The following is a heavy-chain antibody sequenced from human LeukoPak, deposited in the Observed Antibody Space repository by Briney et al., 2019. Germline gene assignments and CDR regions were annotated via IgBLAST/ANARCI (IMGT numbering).Heavy chain of an antibody. V-gene: IGHV3-23*01. D-gene: IGHD3-9*01. CDR1: GFTFSGYA. CDR3: ARDHDNFFDY. CDR2: ITTSGDNA. Sequence: GGSLRLSCAASGFTFSGYAMSWVRHAPGKGLEWVSAITTSGDNAYYVDSVKGRFTMSRDNSKNTLYLQMNSLGADDTAVYYCARDHDNFFDYWGQGTLVSVST. J-gene: IGHJ4*02.